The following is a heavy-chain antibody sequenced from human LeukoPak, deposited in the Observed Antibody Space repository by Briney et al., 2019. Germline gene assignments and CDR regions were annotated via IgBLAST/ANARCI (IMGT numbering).Heavy chain of an antibody. CDR1: GGSFSGYY. J-gene: IGHJ4*02. CDR3: ARGVYIAAAQYGY. D-gene: IGHD6-13*01. CDR2: IYYSGTT. Sequence: PSETLSLTCAVYGGSFSGYYWSWIRQPPGKGLEWIGYIYYSGTTNYNPSLKSRVTISVDTSKNQFSLKLSTVTAADTAVYYCARGVYIAAAQYGYWGQGTLVTVSS. V-gene: IGHV4-59*01.